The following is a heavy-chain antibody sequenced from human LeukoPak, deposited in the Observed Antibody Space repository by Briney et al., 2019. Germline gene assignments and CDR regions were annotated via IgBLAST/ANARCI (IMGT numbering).Heavy chain of an antibody. J-gene: IGHJ2*01. CDR1: GASLNSGGYY. CDR2: IYYSGST. Sequence: PSETLSLTCTVSGASLNSGGYYWNWIRQPPGKEPEWIGYIYYSGSTNYNRSLKSRVTISVDTSKNQFSLKLTSVTAADTAVYYCAREGWDPWGRGTLVTVSS. CDR3: AREGWDP. D-gene: IGHD2-15*01. V-gene: IGHV4-61*08.